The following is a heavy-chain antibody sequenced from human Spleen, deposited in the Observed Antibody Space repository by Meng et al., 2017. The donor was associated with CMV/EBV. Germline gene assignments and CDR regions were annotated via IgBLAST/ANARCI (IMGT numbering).Heavy chain of an antibody. CDR2: IYPNTGTT. J-gene: IGHJ4*02. D-gene: IGHD6-6*01. Sequence: ASVKVSCKASGYTFSGYYMHWVRQAPGRGLEWMGWIYPNTGTTKYAQKFQGRVTMTRDTSISTAYMELSSLRSDDTAVYYCARPFALARASGDYWGQGSLVTV. V-gene: IGHV1-2*02. CDR3: ARPFALARASGDY. CDR1: GYTFSGYY.